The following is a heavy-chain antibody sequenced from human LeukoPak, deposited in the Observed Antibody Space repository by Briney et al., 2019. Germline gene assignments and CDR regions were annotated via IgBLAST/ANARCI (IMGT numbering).Heavy chain of an antibody. D-gene: IGHD3-16*01. Sequence: SETLSLTCTVSGDSIDGYYWSWIRQPPGKGLEYIGYIYYSGSTNYNPSLKSRLTISVDTSKNQFSLKLSSVTAADTAVYYCARETSQKGAHYMDVWGKGTTVTISS. J-gene: IGHJ6*03. CDR1: GDSIDGYY. V-gene: IGHV4-59*01. CDR3: ARETSQKGAHYMDV. CDR2: IYYSGST.